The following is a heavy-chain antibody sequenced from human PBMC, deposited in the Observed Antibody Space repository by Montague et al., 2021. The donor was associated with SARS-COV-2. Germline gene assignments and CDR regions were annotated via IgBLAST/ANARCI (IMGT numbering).Heavy chain of an antibody. CDR2: IYYSGST. V-gene: IGHV4-39*01. J-gene: IGHJ4*02. Sequence: SETLSLTCTVSGGSIGTTTYYWGWMRQPPGQGLKWIGSIYYSGSTNYTSSLKSRVTIALDTTKKQLSLELRFVAAAATAIYYCETRGRGVIPCDYWGQGTLVTVSS. D-gene: IGHD3-10*01. CDR1: GGSIGTTTYY. CDR3: ETRGRGVIPCDY.